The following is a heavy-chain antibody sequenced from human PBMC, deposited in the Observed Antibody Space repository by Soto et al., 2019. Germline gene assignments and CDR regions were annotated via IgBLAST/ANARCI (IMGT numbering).Heavy chain of an antibody. CDR1: GFTVSSNY. CDR3: AKLPNRYCSSTSCYTVY. Sequence: PGGSLRLSCAASGFTVSSNYMSWVRQAPGKGLEWVSVIYSGGSTYYADSVKGRFTISRDSSKNTLYLQMNSLRAEDTAVYYCAKLPNRYCSSTSCYTVYWGQGTLVTVSS. V-gene: IGHV3-53*01. J-gene: IGHJ4*02. CDR2: IYSGGST. D-gene: IGHD2-2*02.